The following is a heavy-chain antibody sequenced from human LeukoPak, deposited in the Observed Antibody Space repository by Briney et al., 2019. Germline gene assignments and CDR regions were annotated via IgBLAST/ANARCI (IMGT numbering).Heavy chain of an antibody. Sequence: SETLSLTCTVSGGSISSSSYYWGWIRQPPGKGLEWIGSIYYSGSTYYNPSLKSRVTISVDTSKNQFSLKLSSVTAADTAVYYCARLPYYYETNWFDPWGQGTLVTVSS. CDR1: GGSISSSSYY. D-gene: IGHD3-22*01. CDR2: IYYSGST. V-gene: IGHV4-39*01. J-gene: IGHJ5*02. CDR3: ARLPYYYETNWFDP.